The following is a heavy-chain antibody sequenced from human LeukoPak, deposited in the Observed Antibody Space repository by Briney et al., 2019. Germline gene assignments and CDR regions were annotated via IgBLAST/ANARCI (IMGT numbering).Heavy chain of an antibody. CDR1: AGSINSGGYF. J-gene: IGHJ4*02. V-gene: IGHV4-31*03. CDR2: IWNSGNS. D-gene: IGHD2-2*01. Sequence: SETLSLTCTVSAGSINSGGYFWTWVRQHPGEGLEWIGYIWNSGNSYYNPSLSSRVIISADSSKSTFSLKLSSVTAADTAVYYCARYHCGSTYCPGVDFYGQGNLVTVSS. CDR3: ARYHCGSTYCPGVDF.